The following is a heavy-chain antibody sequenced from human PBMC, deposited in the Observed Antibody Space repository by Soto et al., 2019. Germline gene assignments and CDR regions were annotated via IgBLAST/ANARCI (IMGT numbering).Heavy chain of an antibody. J-gene: IGHJ6*02. CDR3: ARARPRSYYYYYGMDV. V-gene: IGHV3-74*01. CDR1: GFTFSSYW. CDR2: INSDGSST. Sequence: GGSLRLSCAASGFTFSSYWMHWVRQAPGKGLVWVSRINSDGSSTSYADSVKGRFTISRDNAKNTLYLQMNSLRAEDTAVYYCARARPRSYYYYYGMDVWGQGTTVRVYS.